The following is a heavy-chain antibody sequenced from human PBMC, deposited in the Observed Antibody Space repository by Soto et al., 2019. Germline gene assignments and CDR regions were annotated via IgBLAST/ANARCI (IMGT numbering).Heavy chain of an antibody. J-gene: IGHJ4*02. CDR1: GFTFSSYA. D-gene: IGHD1-26*01. CDR2: ISGSGGST. Sequence: EVPLLESGGGLVQPGGSLRLSCAASGFTFSSYAMSWVRQAPGKGLEWVSAISGSGGSTYYADSVKGRFTISRDNSKNTLYLQMNSLRAEDTAVYYCAKTVGAWELKQRSFDYWGQGTLVTVSS. V-gene: IGHV3-23*01. CDR3: AKTVGAWELKQRSFDY.